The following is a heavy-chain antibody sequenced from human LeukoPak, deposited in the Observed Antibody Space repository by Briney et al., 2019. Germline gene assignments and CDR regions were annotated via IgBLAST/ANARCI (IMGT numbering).Heavy chain of an antibody. Sequence: PGGSLRLSCAASGFTFSIYSMYWVRQAPGKGLEWVSSISSSSSYIYYADSVKGRFTISRDNAKNSLYLQMDSLRAEDTAVYYCARNGDRPTYYFDYWGQGTLVTASS. J-gene: IGHJ4*02. D-gene: IGHD4-17*01. V-gene: IGHV3-21*01. CDR2: ISSSSSYI. CDR3: ARNGDRPTYYFDY. CDR1: GFTFSIYS.